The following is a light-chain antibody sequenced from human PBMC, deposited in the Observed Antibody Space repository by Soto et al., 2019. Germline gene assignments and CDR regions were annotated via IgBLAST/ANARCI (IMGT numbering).Light chain of an antibody. CDR3: AAWDDSLRAWV. V-gene: IGLV1-47*01. J-gene: IGLJ3*02. Sequence: QSVLTQPPSASRTPGQTVTISCSGGWYNIGKNLGYWYQHLPGTAPKLLIYKTDQRPSGVPDRFSGSKSGSSASLAVSGLQSEDDAVYYCAAWDDSLRAWVFGGGTKVTVL. CDR2: KTD. CDR1: WYNIGKNL.